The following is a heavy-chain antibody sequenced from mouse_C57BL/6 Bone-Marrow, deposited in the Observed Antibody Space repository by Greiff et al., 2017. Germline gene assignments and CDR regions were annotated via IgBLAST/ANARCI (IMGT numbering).Heavy chain of an antibody. CDR3: ARRVRGFAY. CDR2: ISSGGSYT. J-gene: IGHJ3*01. V-gene: IGHV5-6*01. CDR1: GFTFSSYG. Sequence: EVQGVESGGDLVKPGGSLKLSCAASGFTFSSYGMSWVRQTPDKGLEWVATISSGGSYTYYPDSVKGRFTISRDNAKNTLYLQMSSLKSEDTAVYYCARRVRGFAYWGQGTLVTVSA.